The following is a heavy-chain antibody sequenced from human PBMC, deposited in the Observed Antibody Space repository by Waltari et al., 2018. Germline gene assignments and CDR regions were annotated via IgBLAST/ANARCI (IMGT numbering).Heavy chain of an antibody. CDR1: GGSFSSYS. Sequence: QVRLVQSGAEVKKPGSSVKVSCKAFGGSFSSYSINWVRQAPGQGIEWMGGIIPVFGTANYAKKFQDSLAITADESTSTAYMELSSLRSEDTAVYDCARRANWNDPISFDYWGQGTLVTVSS. J-gene: IGHJ4*02. D-gene: IGHD1-1*01. V-gene: IGHV1-69*01. CDR2: IIPVFGTA. CDR3: ARRANWNDPISFDY.